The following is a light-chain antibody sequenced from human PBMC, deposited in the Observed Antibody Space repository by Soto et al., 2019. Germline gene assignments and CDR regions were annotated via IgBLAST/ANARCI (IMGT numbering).Light chain of an antibody. CDR1: QSVSSSS. J-gene: IGKJ1*01. V-gene: IGKV3-20*01. Sequence: EIVLTQSPGTLSLSPGERATLSCRASQSVSSSSLAWYQQNPGQAPRLLIYEASSRATGIPDRFSGSGSGTDFTLTISRLEPEDFAVYYCQQYSDWPTFGQGTKVDIK. CDR2: EAS. CDR3: QQYSDWPT.